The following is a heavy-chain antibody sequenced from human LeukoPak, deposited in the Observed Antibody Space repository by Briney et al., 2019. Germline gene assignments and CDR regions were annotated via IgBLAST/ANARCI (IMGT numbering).Heavy chain of an antibody. J-gene: IGHJ4*02. CDR2: IYWDDDK. V-gene: IGHV2-5*02. CDR1: GFSFTTSGVA. Sequence: SGPTLVKPTETLTLTCTFSGFSFTTSGVAVGCVRQPPGEALQWLALIYWDDDKRYTPSLESRLTITKDTSKKQVVLTMINMDPADTATYYCTHSGVWFGESSFDYWGQGTPVTVSS. CDR3: THSGVWFGESSFDY. D-gene: IGHD3-10*01.